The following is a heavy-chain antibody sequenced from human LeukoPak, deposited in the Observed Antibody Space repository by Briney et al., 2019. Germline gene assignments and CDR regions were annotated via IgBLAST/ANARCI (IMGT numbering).Heavy chain of an antibody. V-gene: IGHV3-21*06. CDR3: ARDRDIEGYCSGGSCYSSDMYNNWFDP. CDR1: GFTFDSYS. Sequence: GGSLRLSCAASGFTFDSYSMNWVRQAPGKGLEWVSSISVGSRYIFYADSVKGRFTISRDNAKNSLYLHMNSLRAEDTAVYYCARDRDIEGYCSGGSCYSSDMYNNWFDPWGQGTLVTVSS. J-gene: IGHJ5*02. CDR2: ISVGSRYI. D-gene: IGHD2-15*01.